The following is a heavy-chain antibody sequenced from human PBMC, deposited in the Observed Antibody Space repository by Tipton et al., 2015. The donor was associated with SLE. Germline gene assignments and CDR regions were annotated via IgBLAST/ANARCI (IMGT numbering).Heavy chain of an antibody. J-gene: IGHJ4*02. CDR2: ITGRRSATV. CDR1: GFSFSDYA. Sequence: SLRLSCAASGFSFSDYAMHWVRQAPGKGLEWVASITGRRSATVYYAESVKGRFTISRDSARNSLYLQMNSLRPEDTAVYYCAKAGPKGSYLIDSWGQGTLVTVSS. V-gene: IGHV3-21*01. CDR3: AKAGPKGSYLIDS. D-gene: IGHD1-26*01.